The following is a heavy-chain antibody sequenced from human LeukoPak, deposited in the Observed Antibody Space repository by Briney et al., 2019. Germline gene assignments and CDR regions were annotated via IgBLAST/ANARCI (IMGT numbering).Heavy chain of an antibody. J-gene: IGHJ4*02. D-gene: IGHD2-21*02. V-gene: IGHV1-69*05. CDR3: ARVPVNCGGDCYLDY. Sequence: SAKVSCKASGGTFSSYAISSVRQAPGQGLEWMGGIIPIFGTANYAQKFQGRVTITTDGSTSTAYMELSSLRSEDTAVYYCARVPVNCGGDCYLDYWGQGTLVTVSS. CDR1: GGTFSSYA. CDR2: IIPIFGTA.